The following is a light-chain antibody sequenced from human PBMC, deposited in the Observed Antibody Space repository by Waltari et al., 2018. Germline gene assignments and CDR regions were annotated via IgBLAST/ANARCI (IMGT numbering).Light chain of an antibody. CDR1: SSDVGGYNE. CDR2: EVS. V-gene: IGLV2-8*01. CDR3: SSYAGSNNFV. Sequence: QSALTQPPSASGSPGQSVTISCTGTSSDVGGYNEIARYQQHPGKAPKLMIYEVSKRPSGVPDRFSGSKSGNTASLTVSGLQAEDEADYYCSSYAGSNNFVFGTGTKVTVL. J-gene: IGLJ1*01.